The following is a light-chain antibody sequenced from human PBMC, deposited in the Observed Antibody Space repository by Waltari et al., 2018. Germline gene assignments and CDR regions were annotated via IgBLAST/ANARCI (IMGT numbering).Light chain of an antibody. V-gene: IGKV3-11*01. J-gene: IGKJ5*01. CDR1: QNVNMY. Sequence: EIVLTQSPATLSLSPGDRATLSCRASQNVNMYLAWYQQKPGQGHRLLNYDATDRAAGVPARFSGSGSGTEFTLTISSLEPEDFAVYHCQQRNHWITFGQGTRLEI. CDR2: DAT. CDR3: QQRNHWIT.